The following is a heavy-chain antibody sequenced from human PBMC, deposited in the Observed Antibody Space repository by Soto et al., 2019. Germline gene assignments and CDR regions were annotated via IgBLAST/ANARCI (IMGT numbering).Heavy chain of an antibody. Sequence: SGPRLVNPTQTLTLTCTFSGFSLSTSGMCVSWIRQPPGKALEWLALIDWDDDKYYSTSLKTRLTISKDTSKNQVVLTMTNMDPVDTATYYCARIPTRREGLLGYYGMDVWGQGTTVTVSS. J-gene: IGHJ6*02. CDR1: GFSLSTSGMC. V-gene: IGHV2-70*01. CDR2: IDWDDDK. D-gene: IGHD1-26*01. CDR3: ARIPTRREGLLGYYGMDV.